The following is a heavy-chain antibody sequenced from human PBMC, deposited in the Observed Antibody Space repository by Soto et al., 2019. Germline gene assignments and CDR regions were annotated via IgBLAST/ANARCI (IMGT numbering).Heavy chain of an antibody. CDR3: ASWGDYYDSSGWGYFDY. Sequence: QLQLQESGPGLVKPSETLSLTCTVSGGSISSSSYYWGWIRQPPGKGLEWIGSIYYSGSTYYNPSLKSRVTISVDTSKNQFSLKLSSVTAADTAVYYCASWGDYYDSSGWGYFDYWGQGTLVTVSS. D-gene: IGHD3-22*01. J-gene: IGHJ4*02. CDR2: IYYSGST. CDR1: GGSISSSSYY. V-gene: IGHV4-39*01.